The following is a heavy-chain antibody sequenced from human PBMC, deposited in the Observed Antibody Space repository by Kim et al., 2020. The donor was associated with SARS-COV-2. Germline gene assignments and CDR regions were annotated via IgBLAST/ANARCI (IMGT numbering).Heavy chain of an antibody. Sequence: SVKGRFTISRDNSKNTLYLQMNSLRAEDTAVYYCAKDQSAEWESFAAFDIWGQGTMVTVSS. D-gene: IGHD1-26*01. CDR3: AKDQSAEWESFAAFDI. J-gene: IGHJ3*02. V-gene: IGHV3-23*01.